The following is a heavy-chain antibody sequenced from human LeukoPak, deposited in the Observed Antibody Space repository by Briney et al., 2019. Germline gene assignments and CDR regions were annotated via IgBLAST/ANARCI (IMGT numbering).Heavy chain of an antibody. CDR1: GGSISNSSYY. D-gene: IGHD6-13*01. CDR2: IYTSGTT. Sequence: SETLSLTCTVSGGSISNSSYYWSWIRQPAGKGLEWIGRIYTSGTTHYNPSLKSRATMSVDTSKNQFSLNLSSVTAADTAVYYCARFSSIAAAFDYWGLGTLVTVSS. CDR3: ARFSSIAAAFDY. V-gene: IGHV4-61*02. J-gene: IGHJ4*02.